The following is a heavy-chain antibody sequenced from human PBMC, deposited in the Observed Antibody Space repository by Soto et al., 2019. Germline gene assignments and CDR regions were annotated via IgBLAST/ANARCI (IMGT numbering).Heavy chain of an antibody. CDR2: IIPLFGTA. Sequence: QVQLVQSGAEVKKPGSSVKVSCKASGGTFNNYAISWVRQAPGQGLAWMGGIIPLFGTANYAQKFEGRVTFTADKSTDTAYMELSSLKSEDTAVYYCARLIGEGYSGTYALDYWGQVTMVTVSS. CDR1: GGTFNNYA. D-gene: IGHD1-26*01. J-gene: IGHJ4*02. V-gene: IGHV1-69*06. CDR3: ARLIGEGYSGTYALDY.